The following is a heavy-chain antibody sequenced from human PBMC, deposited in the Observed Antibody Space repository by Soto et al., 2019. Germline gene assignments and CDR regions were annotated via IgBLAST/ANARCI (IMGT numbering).Heavy chain of an antibody. CDR3: GKGRSGDVGVFY. D-gene: IGHD1-26*01. CDR1: GYTFTGYY. Sequence: QVQLVQSGAEVKKSGASVKVSCKASGYTFTGYYIHWVRQAPGQGPEWMGEISPNSGGTKYAQRFQGRVTMTRDTSITTVYMELSKLSPDDTAVYYCGKGRSGDVGVFYWGQGTLVTVYS. V-gene: IGHV1-2*02. J-gene: IGHJ4*02. CDR2: ISPNSGGT.